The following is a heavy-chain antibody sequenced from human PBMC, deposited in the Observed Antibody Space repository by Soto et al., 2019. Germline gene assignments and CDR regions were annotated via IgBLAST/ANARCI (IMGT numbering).Heavy chain of an antibody. D-gene: IGHD2-21*01. CDR2: ISSSSSYI. V-gene: IGHV3-21*01. J-gene: IGHJ4*02. CDR3: ARDQEAIARVPFEY. CDR1: GFTFSSYS. Sequence: PGGSLRLSCAASGFTFSSYSMNWFRQAPGKGLEWVSSISSSSSYIYYADSVKGRFTISRDNAKNSLYLQMNSLRAEDTAVYCCARDQEAIARVPFEYWGQGTLVTLSS.